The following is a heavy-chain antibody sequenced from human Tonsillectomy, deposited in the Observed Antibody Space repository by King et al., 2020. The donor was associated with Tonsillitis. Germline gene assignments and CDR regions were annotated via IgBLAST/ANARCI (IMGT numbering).Heavy chain of an antibody. Sequence: VQLVESGGGLVQPGGSLRLSCAASGFTFSSYAMSWVRQAPGKGLQWVSVIYSGGSSTYYADSVKGRFTISRDNSKNTLYLQMNSLRAEDTAVYYCATLEGERGDSYGSVFDYWGQGTLVTVSS. J-gene: IGHJ4*02. V-gene: IGHV3-23*03. CDR2: IYSGGSST. CDR1: GFTFSSYA. D-gene: IGHD5-18*01. CDR3: ATLEGERGDSYGSVFDY.